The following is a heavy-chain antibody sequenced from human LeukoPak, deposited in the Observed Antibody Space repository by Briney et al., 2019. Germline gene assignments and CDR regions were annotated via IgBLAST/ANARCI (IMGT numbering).Heavy chain of an antibody. CDR1: GGSISSSSYY. J-gene: IGHJ4*02. V-gene: IGHV4-39*01. CDR2: IYYSGST. Sequence: SETLSLTCTVSGGSISSSSYYWGWIRQPPGKGLEWIGSIYYSGSTYYNPSLKSRVTISVDTSNDQFSLKLSSVTAADTAVYYCARHSPSGSYHFPYFDYWGQGTLVTVSS. CDR3: ARHSPSGSYHFPYFDY. D-gene: IGHD1-26*01.